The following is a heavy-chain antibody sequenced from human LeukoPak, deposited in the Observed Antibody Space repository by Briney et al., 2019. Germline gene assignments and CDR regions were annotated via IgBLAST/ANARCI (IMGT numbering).Heavy chain of an antibody. D-gene: IGHD3-22*01. V-gene: IGHV3-66*01. CDR1: GFTVSSNY. J-gene: IGHJ4*02. Sequence: SGGSLRLSCVASGFTVSSNYLSWVRQAPGKGLEWVSVIYTGGSTYYADSVKGRFTISRDDSKNTLYLQMRSLRAEDTAVYYCARGLYYYDSSGYYYYWGQGTLSPSPQ. CDR3: ARGLYYYDSSGYYYY. CDR2: IYTGGST.